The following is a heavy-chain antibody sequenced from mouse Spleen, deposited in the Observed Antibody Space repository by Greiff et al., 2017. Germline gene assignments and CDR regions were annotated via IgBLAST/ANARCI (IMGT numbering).Heavy chain of an antibody. J-gene: IGHJ2*01. V-gene: IGHV5-9-2*01. D-gene: IGHD1-1*02. CDR1: GFTFSSYG. Sequence: EVQLVESGGGLVKPGGSLKLSCAASGFTFSSYGMSWVRQTPEKRLEWVATISGGGSYTYYPDSVKGRFTISRDNAKNNLYLQMSSLRSEDTALYYCARLDYYGGVDYWGQGTTLTVSS. CDR2: ISGGGSYT. CDR3: ARLDYYGGVDY.